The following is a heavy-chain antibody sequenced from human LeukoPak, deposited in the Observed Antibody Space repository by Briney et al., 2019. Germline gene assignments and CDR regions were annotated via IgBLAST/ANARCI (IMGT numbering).Heavy chain of an antibody. Sequence: WASVKVSCKASGGTFSSYAISWVRQAPGQGLEWMGGIIPIFGTANYAQKFQGRVTITADKSTSTAYMELSSLRSEDTAVYYCARDPLLLWFGEIDYWGQGTLVTVSS. D-gene: IGHD3-10*01. CDR2: IIPIFGTA. CDR1: GGTFSSYA. CDR3: ARDPLLLWFGEIDY. J-gene: IGHJ4*02. V-gene: IGHV1-69*06.